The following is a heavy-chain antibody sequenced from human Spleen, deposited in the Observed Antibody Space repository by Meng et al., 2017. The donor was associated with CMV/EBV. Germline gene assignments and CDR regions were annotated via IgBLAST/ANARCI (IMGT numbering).Heavy chain of an antibody. CDR3: TTQTYYYDSSGNYNWFDP. D-gene: IGHD3-22*01. J-gene: IGHJ5*02. CDR1: GAA. CDR2: IRSKGNNYAT. Sequence: GAAMHWVRQASGKGLEWVGRIRSKGNNYATTYAESVKGRFTISRDDSKNTAYLQMNSLKVEDTAVYYCTTQTYYYDSSGNYNWFDPWGHGTLVTVS. V-gene: IGHV3-73*01.